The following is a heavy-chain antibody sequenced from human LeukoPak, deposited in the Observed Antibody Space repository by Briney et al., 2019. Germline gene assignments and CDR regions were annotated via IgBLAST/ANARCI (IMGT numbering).Heavy chain of an antibody. CDR3: ANLYNSGSYFGH. J-gene: IGHJ4*02. Sequence: SETLSLTCAVYGESFSGYYWSWIRQPPGKGLEWIGEINHSGSTNYNPSLKSRVTISVDTSKNQFSLILSSVTAADTAVYYCANLYNSGSYFGHWGQGALITVSS. V-gene: IGHV4-34*01. D-gene: IGHD3-10*01. CDR1: GESFSGYY. CDR2: INHSGST.